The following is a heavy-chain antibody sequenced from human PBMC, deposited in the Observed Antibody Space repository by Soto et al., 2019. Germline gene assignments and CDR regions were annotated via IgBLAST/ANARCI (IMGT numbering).Heavy chain of an antibody. CDR3: SADRPNIGVGWWV. CDR1: GSGFIRSG. CDR2: IVVASGQT. Sequence: GASVKVSCKASGSGFIRSGIQWVRQAHGQRLEWIGWIVVASGQTNYAQNFRGSVAITRDTSTATAYIELTGLTSEDTAVYFCSADRPNIGVGWWVWGQGTTVTVSS. V-gene: IGHV1-58*02. J-gene: IGHJ6*02. D-gene: IGHD2-15*01.